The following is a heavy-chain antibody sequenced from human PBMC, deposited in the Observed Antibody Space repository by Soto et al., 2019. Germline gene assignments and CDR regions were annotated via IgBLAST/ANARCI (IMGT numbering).Heavy chain of an antibody. CDR3: ARARKGSYDY. CDR2: IYYSGST. Sequence: SETLSLTCTVSGGSISSGGYYWSWIRQHPGKGLEWIGYIYYSGSTYYNPSLKSRVTISVDTSKNQFSLKLSSVTAADTAVYYCARARKGSYDYWGQGTLVTVSS. V-gene: IGHV4-31*03. D-gene: IGHD3-10*01. J-gene: IGHJ4*02. CDR1: GGSISSGGYY.